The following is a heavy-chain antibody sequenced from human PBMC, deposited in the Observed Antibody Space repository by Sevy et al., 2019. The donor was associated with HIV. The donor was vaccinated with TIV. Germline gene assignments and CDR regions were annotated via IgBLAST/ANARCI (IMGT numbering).Heavy chain of an antibody. V-gene: IGHV4-59*01. D-gene: IGHD6-19*01. Sequence: SETLSLTCTVSGGSISVYYWTWIRQPPGKGLEWIGYIYYSGSTNYNPSLKSRVTISVDTSKNQFSLKLNSVTTADTAVYYCARDRGSGWSKGDNWFDPWGQGTLVTVSS. CDR3: ARDRGSGWSKGDNWFDP. CDR2: IYYSGST. CDR1: GGSISVYY. J-gene: IGHJ5*02.